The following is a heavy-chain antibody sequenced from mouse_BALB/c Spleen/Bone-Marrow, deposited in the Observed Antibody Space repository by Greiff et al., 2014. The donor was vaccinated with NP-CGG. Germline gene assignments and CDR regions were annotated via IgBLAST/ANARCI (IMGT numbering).Heavy chain of an antibody. J-gene: IGHJ3*01. D-gene: IGHD2-14*01. CDR3: ARGGYYRYDGFAH. Sequence: QVQLQQSGAELARPGASVKLSCKASGYTFTDYYINWVRRRTGQGLEWIGEIYPGNGNTYYNEKFKGKATLTADKSSSTAYMQLSSLTSEDSAVYFCARGGYYRYDGFAHWGQGTLVTVSA. CDR1: GYTFTDYY. CDR2: IYPGNGNT. V-gene: IGHV1-77*01.